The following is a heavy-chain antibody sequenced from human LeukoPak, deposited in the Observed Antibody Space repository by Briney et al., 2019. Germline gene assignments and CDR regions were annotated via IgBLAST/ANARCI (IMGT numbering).Heavy chain of an antibody. D-gene: IGHD2-2*01. CDR3: AREGRSSTYLYGMDV. CDR1: GFTFRKYA. CDR2: IAASDDST. J-gene: IGHJ6*02. Sequence: QSGGSLRLSCAASGFTFRKYAMSWVRQAPGKGLEWVSAIAASDDSTYYADSVKGRFTISRDNAKNSLYLQMNSLRAEDTAVYYCAREGRSSTYLYGMDVWGQGTTVTVSS. V-gene: IGHV3-23*01.